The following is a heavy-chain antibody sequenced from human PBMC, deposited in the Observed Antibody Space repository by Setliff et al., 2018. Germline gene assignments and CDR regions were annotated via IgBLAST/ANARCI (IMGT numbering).Heavy chain of an antibody. J-gene: IGHJ4*02. CDR2: IYYSGST. V-gene: IGHV4-30-4*08. D-gene: IGHD2-8*02. Sequence: SETLSLTCTVSGGSISSGDYYWSWIRQPPGKGLEWIGYIYYSGSTYYNSSLKSRVTISVDTSKNQFSLKLSSVTAADTALYYCTVYNTGSSKDHYWGQGTPVTVYS. CDR3: TVYNTGSSKDHY. CDR1: GGSISSGDYY.